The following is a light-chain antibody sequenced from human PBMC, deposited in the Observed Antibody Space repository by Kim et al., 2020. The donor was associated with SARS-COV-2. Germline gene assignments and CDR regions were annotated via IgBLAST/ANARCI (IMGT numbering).Light chain of an antibody. CDR3: QQSYRTPYT. CDR2: AAS. Sequence: DIQMTQSPSSLSASVGDRVTITCRASQSISNYLNWYQQKPGKAPKLLIYAASSLQSGVPSRFSGSGSGTEFTLTISSLQREDFATYYCQQSYRTPYTSGQGTKLEI. CDR1: QSISNY. J-gene: IGKJ2*01. V-gene: IGKV1-39*01.